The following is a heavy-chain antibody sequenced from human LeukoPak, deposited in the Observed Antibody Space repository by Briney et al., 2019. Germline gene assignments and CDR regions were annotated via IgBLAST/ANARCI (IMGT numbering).Heavy chain of an antibody. Sequence: GGSLRLSCAASGFTFSSYAMSWVRQAPGKGLEWVSAISSSGGSTYYADSVKGRFTISRDNSKNTLYLQMNSLRAEDTAVYYCAKDYTWIQLSYYFDYWGQGTLVTVSS. V-gene: IGHV3-23*01. CDR2: ISSSGGST. J-gene: IGHJ4*02. CDR3: AKDYTWIQLSYYFDY. CDR1: GFTFSSYA. D-gene: IGHD5-18*01.